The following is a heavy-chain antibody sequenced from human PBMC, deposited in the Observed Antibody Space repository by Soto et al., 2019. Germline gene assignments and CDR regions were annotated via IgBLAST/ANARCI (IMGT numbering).Heavy chain of an antibody. V-gene: IGHV3-23*01. J-gene: IGHJ4*02. CDR1: GFAFSSYA. Sequence: HPGGSLRLSCAASGFAFSSYAMSWVRQSPGKGLEWVSFISVSDGSTFYADSVKGRFTISRDNSKNTLYLQLNSLRAEDTAMYYCAKSVASRPWYSDYWGRGTLVTVSS. CDR2: ISVSDGST. D-gene: IGHD6-6*01. CDR3: AKSVASRPWYSDY.